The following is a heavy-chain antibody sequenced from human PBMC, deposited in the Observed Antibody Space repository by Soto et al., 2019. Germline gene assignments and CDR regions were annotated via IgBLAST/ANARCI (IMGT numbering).Heavy chain of an antibody. CDR1: GFSLSTSGMC. CDR3: ARMEPAAHDYYGMDV. D-gene: IGHD6-25*01. CDR2: IDWDDDK. J-gene: IGHJ6*01. Sequence: GSGPTLVNPTQTLTLTCTFSGFSLSTSGMCVSWIRQPPGKALEWLALIDWDDDKYYSTSLKTRLTISKDTSKNQVVLTMTNMDPGDTATYYCARMEPAAHDYYGMDVCGHGTAVTVSS. V-gene: IGHV2-70*01.